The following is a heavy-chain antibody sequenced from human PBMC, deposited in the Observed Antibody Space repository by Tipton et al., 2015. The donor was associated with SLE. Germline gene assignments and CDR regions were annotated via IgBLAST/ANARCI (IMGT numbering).Heavy chain of an antibody. CDR1: GFTFSSYD. V-gene: IGHV3-13*04. Sequence: SLRLSCAASGFTFSSYDMHWVRQATGKGLEWVSAIGTAGDTYYPGSVKGRFTISRENAKNSLYLQMNSLRAGDTAVYYCVKDQGLGATGYWGQGTLVTVSS. J-gene: IGHJ4*02. D-gene: IGHD1-26*01. CDR2: IGTAGDT. CDR3: VKDQGLGATGY.